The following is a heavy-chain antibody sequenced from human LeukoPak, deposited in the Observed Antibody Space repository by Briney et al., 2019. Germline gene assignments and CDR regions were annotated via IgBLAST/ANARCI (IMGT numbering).Heavy chain of an antibody. V-gene: IGHV3-48*01. CDR2: ISSSSSTI. D-gene: IGHD3-22*01. CDR1: GFTFSSYS. J-gene: IGHJ4*02. Sequence: GGSLRLSCAASGFTFSSYSMNWVRQAPGKGLEWVSYISSSSSTIYYADSVKGRFTISRDNAKNSLYLQMNSLRAEDTAVYYCARAYYYDSSGYLAYFDYWGQGTLVTVSS. CDR3: ARAYYYDSSGYLAYFDY.